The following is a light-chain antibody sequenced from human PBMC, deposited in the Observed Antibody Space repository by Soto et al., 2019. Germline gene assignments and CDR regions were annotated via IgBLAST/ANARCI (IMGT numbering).Light chain of an antibody. Sequence: QSVLTQPPSASGTPGQRVTISCSSSSNFGSNTVNWYQHLPGTAPKLLIYSNDQRPSGVPDRFSGSKSGTSASLAISGLQSEDGADYYCAAWDDSLNGHVVFGGGTKVTVL. CDR2: SND. CDR3: AAWDDSLNGHVV. J-gene: IGLJ2*01. V-gene: IGLV1-44*01. CDR1: SSNFGSNT.